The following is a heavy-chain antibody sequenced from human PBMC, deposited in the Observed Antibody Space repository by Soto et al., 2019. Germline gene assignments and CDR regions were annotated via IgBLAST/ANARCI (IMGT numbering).Heavy chain of an antibody. CDR2: ISYDGSNK. CDR3: AKDGKGAMIEVVMYVEH. Sequence: GGSLRLSCAASGFTFSSYGMHWVRQAPGKGLEWVAVISYDGSNKYYADSVKGRFTISRDNSKNTLYLQMNSLRAEDTAVYYCAKDGKGAMIEVVMYVEHWGNG. D-gene: IGHD3-22*01. V-gene: IGHV3-30*18. CDR1: GFTFSSYG. J-gene: IGHJ6*03.